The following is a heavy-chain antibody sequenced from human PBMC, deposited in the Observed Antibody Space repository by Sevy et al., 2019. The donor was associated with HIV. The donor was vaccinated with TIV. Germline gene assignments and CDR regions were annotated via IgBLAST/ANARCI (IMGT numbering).Heavy chain of an antibody. Sequence: GGSLRLSCAASGFILSDHYMDWVRQAPGKGLEWVGRTRNRANGYTTEYAASVKGTFTISRDDSKNTLYLQMNSLKSEDTAVNYFTRDVSAALDYWGQGTLVTVSS. J-gene: IGHJ4*02. CDR1: GFILSDHY. CDR2: TRNRANGYTT. V-gene: IGHV3-72*01. D-gene: IGHD6-13*01. CDR3: TRDVSAALDY.